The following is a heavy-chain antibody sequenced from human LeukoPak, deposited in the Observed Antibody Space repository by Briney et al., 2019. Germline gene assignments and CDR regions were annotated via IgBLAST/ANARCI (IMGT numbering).Heavy chain of an antibody. D-gene: IGHD1-1*01. V-gene: IGHV4-39*01. CDR2: MDYTGET. J-gene: IGHJ4*02. Sequence: PSETLSLTCTVSGASINIRYHYWGWIRQSPGKGLEWIGSMDYTGETYYSPSLQSRVTISVDTPRNQFSLNLHSMTAADTAVYYCVKSGTLLREGFNYWGQETLVTVSS. CDR1: GASINIRYHY. CDR3: VKSGTLLREGFNY.